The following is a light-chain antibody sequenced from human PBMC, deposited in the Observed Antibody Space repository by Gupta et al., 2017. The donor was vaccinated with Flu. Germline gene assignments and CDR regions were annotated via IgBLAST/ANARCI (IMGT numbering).Light chain of an antibody. CDR3: LQYHSCWT. Sequence: DIQMSQSPSTLSASVGDRVSITCRASQSVTRSLAWYQQKPVEAPNLLIHEASTFESGVPSRVSGGGSGTDFTLTISSLQPDDFATYFCLQYHSCWTFGQGTRVEIK. V-gene: IGKV1-5*03. J-gene: IGKJ1*01. CDR1: QSVTRS. CDR2: EAS.